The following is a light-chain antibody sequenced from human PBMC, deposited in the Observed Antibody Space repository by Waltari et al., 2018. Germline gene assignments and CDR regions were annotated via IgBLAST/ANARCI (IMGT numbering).Light chain of an antibody. CDR2: ASD. V-gene: IGLV1-47*01. CDR1: SSNIGSNS. J-gene: IGLJ1*01. Sequence: QSVLTQSSPTSGTPGQRVSISCSGTSSNIGSNSVYWYQHLPGAAPKLLSYASDQRPSVVPDRFSCSKSGTSASLAISGLRSEDEADYYCATWDDSLGGFYVFGTGTKVTVL. CDR3: ATWDDSLGGFYV.